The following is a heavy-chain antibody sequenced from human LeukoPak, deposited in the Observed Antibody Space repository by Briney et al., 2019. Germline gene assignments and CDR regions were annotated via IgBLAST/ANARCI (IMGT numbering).Heavy chain of an antibody. D-gene: IGHD3-22*01. Sequence: GGSLRLSCAASGFTFSNYGMSWVRQAPGKGLEWVSAIVGSGGNTYYADSVKGRFTISRDNSKNTLYLQMNSLRAEDTAVYYCAKGSDSYYYDSSGAFFDYWGQGTLVTVSS. CDR2: IVGSGGNT. V-gene: IGHV3-23*01. CDR3: AKGSDSYYYDSSGAFFDY. J-gene: IGHJ4*02. CDR1: GFTFSNYG.